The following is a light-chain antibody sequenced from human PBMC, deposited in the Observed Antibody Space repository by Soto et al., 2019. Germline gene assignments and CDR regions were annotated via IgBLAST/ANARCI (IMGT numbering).Light chain of an antibody. Sequence: QSVLTQPASVSGSPGQSITISCTGTSSDIGGYNFVSWYQHHPGKAPKLMIYEVNNRPSGVSSRFSGSKSGNTASLTISGLQTEDEADYYGSSFTTSSTLVVFGGGTKLTVL. CDR3: SSFTTSSTLVV. V-gene: IGLV2-14*01. CDR2: EVN. CDR1: SSDIGGYNF. J-gene: IGLJ2*01.